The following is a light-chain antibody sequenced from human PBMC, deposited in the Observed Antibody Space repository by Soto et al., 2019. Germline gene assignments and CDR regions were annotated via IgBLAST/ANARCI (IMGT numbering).Light chain of an antibody. J-gene: IGLJ1*01. V-gene: IGLV4-69*01. CDR2: LNSDGSH. Sequence: QPVLTQSPSASASLGASVKLTCTLSSGHSSYAIAWHQQQPEKGPRYLMKLNSDGSHSKGDGIPDRFSGSSSRAERYLTIHSLQSAEEADCYCQTWGTVRHYVFGTGTNLTVL. CDR1: SGHSSYA. CDR3: QTWGTVRHYV.